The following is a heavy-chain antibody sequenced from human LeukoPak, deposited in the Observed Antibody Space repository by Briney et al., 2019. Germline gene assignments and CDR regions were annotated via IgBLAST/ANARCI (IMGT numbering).Heavy chain of an antibody. V-gene: IGHV4-4*02. CDR1: GGSISGTNW. J-gene: IGHJ4*02. CDR3: SRESGPFSPFGF. CDR2: ISLRGLT. D-gene: IGHD1-26*01. Sequence: SGTLSLTCGVSGGSISGTNWWSWVRQPPGQGLEWIGEISLRGLTNYNPSLRSRLTMSLDESKNQVSLNLTSMTAADTAVYYCSRESGPFSPFGFWGQGTLVCVHS.